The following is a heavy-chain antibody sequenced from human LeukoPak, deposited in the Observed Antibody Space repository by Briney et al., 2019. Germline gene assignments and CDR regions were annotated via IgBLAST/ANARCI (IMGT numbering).Heavy chain of an antibody. J-gene: IGHJ6*03. CDR3: ARDPYYDSSGYQGTHYYYYYYMDV. Sequence: SETLSLTCTVSGYSISSGYYWGWTRQPPGKGLEWIGSIYHSGSTYYNPSLKSRVTISVDTSKNQFSLKLSSVTAADTAVYYCARDPYYDSSGYQGTHYYYYYYMDVWGKGTTVTVSS. CDR2: IYHSGST. D-gene: IGHD3-22*01. V-gene: IGHV4-38-2*02. CDR1: GYSISSGYY.